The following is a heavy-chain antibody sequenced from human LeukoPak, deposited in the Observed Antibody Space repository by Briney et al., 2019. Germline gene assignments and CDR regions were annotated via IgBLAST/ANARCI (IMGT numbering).Heavy chain of an antibody. CDR3: ARPSGSPRFFWFDP. CDR2: IYYSGST. J-gene: IGHJ5*02. D-gene: IGHD1-26*01. CDR1: GGSISSSSYY. V-gene: IGHV4-39*01. Sequence: SGTLSLTCSVSGGSISSSSYYWGWIRQPPGKGLEWIGSIYYSGSTYYNPSLKSRVTISVDTSKNQFSLKLSSVTAADTAVYYCARPSGSPRFFWFDPWGQGTLVTVSS.